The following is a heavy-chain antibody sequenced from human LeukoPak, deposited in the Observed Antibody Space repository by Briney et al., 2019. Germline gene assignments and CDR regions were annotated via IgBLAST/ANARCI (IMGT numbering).Heavy chain of an antibody. J-gene: IGHJ6*03. D-gene: IGHD3-10*01. CDR1: GFTFSSYG. V-gene: IGHV3-33*01. CDR3: ARGVRDSYYGSGSYYVYYYYMDV. CDR2: IWYDGSNK. Sequence: GGSLRLSCAASGFTFSSYGMHWVRQAPGKGLEWVAVIWYDGSNKYYADSVKGRFTISRDNSKNTLYLQMNSLRAEDTAVYYCARGVRDSYYGSGSYYVYYYYMDVWGKGTTVTVSS.